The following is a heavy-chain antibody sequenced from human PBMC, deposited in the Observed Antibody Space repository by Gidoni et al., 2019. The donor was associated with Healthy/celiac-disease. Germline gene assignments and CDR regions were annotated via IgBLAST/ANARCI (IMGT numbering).Heavy chain of an antibody. V-gene: IGHV3-15*07. Sequence: EVQLVESGGGLVKPGGSLRLSCAASGFTFSNAWMNWVRQAPGKGLEWVGRIKSKTDGGTTDYAAPVKGRFTISRDDSKNTLYLQMNSLKTEDTAVYYCTTDFTVTTDYFDYWGQGTLVTVSS. CDR1: GFTFSNAW. CDR3: TTDFTVTTDYFDY. CDR2: IKSKTDGGTT. J-gene: IGHJ4*02. D-gene: IGHD4-17*01.